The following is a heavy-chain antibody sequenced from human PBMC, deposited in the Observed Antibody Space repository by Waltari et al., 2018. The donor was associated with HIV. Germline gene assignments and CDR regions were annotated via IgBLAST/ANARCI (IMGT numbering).Heavy chain of an antibody. D-gene: IGHD3-10*01. CDR2: ISGSGGST. Sequence: EVQLLESGGGLVQPGGSLGLPCAASGFTFSRSARTGVRQAPGKGLEGVSAISGSGGSTYYADSVKGRFTISRDNSKNTLYLQMNSLRAEDTAVYYCAKSQGSGTYYYGMDVWGQGTTVTVSS. CDR3: AKSQGSGTYYYGMDV. V-gene: IGHV3-23*01. CDR1: GFTFSRSA. J-gene: IGHJ6*02.